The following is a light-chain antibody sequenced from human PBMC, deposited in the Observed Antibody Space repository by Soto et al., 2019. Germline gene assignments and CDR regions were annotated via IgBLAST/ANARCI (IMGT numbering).Light chain of an antibody. V-gene: IGKV3-20*01. CDR1: QSLSSGY. J-gene: IGKJ1*01. Sequence: EIVLTQSPATLSLSPGERVTLSCRASQSLSSGYLAWYQQKFGQAPRLLIYDASRRATGIPDRFSGSGSGTDFTLTISRLEPEDFAVYYCQQYGSSPQTFGQGTKVDIK. CDR3: QQYGSSPQT. CDR2: DAS.